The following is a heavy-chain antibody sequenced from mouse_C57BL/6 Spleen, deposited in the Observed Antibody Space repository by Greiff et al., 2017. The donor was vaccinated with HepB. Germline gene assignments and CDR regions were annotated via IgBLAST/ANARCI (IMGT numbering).Heavy chain of an antibody. CDR1: GYTFTDYY. V-gene: IGHV1-26*01. CDR3: ARDYGSDDY. Sequence: EVQLQQSGPELVKPGASVKISCKASGYTFTDYYMNWVKQSHGKSLEWIGDINPNNGGTSYNQKFKGKATLTVDKSSSTAYMELRSLTSEDSAVYYCARDYGSDDYWGQGTTLTVSS. J-gene: IGHJ2*01. D-gene: IGHD1-1*01. CDR2: INPNNGGT.